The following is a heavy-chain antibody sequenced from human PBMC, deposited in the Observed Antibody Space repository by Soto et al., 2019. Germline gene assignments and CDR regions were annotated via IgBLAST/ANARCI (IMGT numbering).Heavy chain of an antibody. V-gene: IGHV3-30-3*01. CDR2: ISYDGSNK. Sequence: GGSMRLSCAASGFTFSSYAMHWVRQAPGKGLEWVAVISYDGSNKYYADSVKGRFTISRDNSKNTLYLQMNRLSAEDTAVYYCARDNVASTNYFWFDPRGQGTLVTVSS. D-gene: IGHD1-7*01. CDR3: ARDNVASTNYFWFDP. CDR1: GFTFSSYA. J-gene: IGHJ5*02.